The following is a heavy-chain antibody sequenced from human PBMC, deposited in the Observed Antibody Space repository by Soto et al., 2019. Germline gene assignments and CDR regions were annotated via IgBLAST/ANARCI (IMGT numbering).Heavy chain of an antibody. CDR1: GGTFSSYA. Sequence: ASVEVCCKASGGTFSSYAMHWVRQAPGKRVERMGRINAGNGNKKYSQKFQGRVTITRDTSASTAYMELSSLRSEDTAVYYFSRGIVVVVATEFYSFDPWGQGTLVTAPQ. CDR2: INAGNGNK. CDR3: SRGIVVVVATEFYSFDP. V-gene: IGHV1-3*01. J-gene: IGHJ5*02. D-gene: IGHD2-15*01.